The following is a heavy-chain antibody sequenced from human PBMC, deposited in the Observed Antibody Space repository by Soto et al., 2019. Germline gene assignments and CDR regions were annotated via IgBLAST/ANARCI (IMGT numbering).Heavy chain of an antibody. V-gene: IGHV2-5*05. J-gene: IGHJ1*01. CDR1: GFSLTTSGLG. Sequence: QITLKESGPTLVKPTQTLTLTCNFSGFSLTTSGLGVAWIRQPPGKAPEWLALIYWDDDARHGPSLKERLSIIKDTFRNQVILTLTNVDRADTAIYFCTHVIRGVTWNWGQGTQVTVSS. CDR2: IYWDDDA. D-gene: IGHD3-10*01. CDR3: THVIRGVTWN.